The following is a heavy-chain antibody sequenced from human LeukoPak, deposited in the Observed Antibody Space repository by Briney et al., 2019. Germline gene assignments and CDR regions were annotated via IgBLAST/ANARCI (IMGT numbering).Heavy chain of an antibody. CDR2: IYYSGST. J-gene: IGHJ4*02. CDR1: GGSISNYY. V-gene: IGHV4-59*08. D-gene: IGHD6-19*01. Sequence: SETLSLTCTVSGGSISNYYWTWIRQPPGKGLEWIGYIYYSGSTNYNPSLKSRVTISIDTSKNQFSLKLSSVTAADTAVYYCAKGGSGWSKFDYWGQGTLVTVSS. CDR3: AKGGSGWSKFDY.